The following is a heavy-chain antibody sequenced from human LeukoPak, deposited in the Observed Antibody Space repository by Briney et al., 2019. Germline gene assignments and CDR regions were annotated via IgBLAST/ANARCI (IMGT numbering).Heavy chain of an antibody. J-gene: IGHJ3*02. CDR2: IKQDGSEK. D-gene: IGHD2-21*02. Sequence: PGGSLRLSCAASGFTFSDYYMSWVRQAPGKGLEWVANIKQDGSEKYYVDSVKGRFTISRDNAKNSLYLQMNSLRAEDTAVYYCARDLGYCGGDCYPFDIWGQGTMVTVSS. CDR1: GFTFSDYY. CDR3: ARDLGYCGGDCYPFDI. V-gene: IGHV3-7*01.